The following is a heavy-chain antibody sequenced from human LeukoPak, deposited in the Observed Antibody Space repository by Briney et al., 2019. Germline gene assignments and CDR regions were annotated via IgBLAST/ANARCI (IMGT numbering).Heavy chain of an antibody. CDR2: IDYSGST. V-gene: IGHV4-39*01. Sequence: SETLSLTCTVSGGSISSSGYYWGWIRQPPGKGLEWIGSIDYSGSTYYNPSLKSRVTISVDTSKNQFSLKLSSVTAADTAVYYCASRLRGKAFDIWGQGTMVTVSS. D-gene: IGHD3-10*01. CDR3: ASRLRGKAFDI. CDR1: GGSISSSGYY. J-gene: IGHJ3*02.